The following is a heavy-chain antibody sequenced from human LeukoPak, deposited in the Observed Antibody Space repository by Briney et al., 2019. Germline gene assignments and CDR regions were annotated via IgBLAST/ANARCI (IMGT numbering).Heavy chain of an antibody. V-gene: IGHV3-15*01. Sequence: PGGSLRLSCAASGFTFSNAWMSWVRQAPGKGLEWVGRIKSKTDGGTTDYAAPVKGRFTISRDDSKNTLYLQMNSLRAEDTAIYYCAKKFPAYDPPWWGQGTLVTVSS. CDR1: GFTFSNAW. D-gene: IGHD3-22*01. CDR3: AKKFPAYDPPW. J-gene: IGHJ4*02. CDR2: IKSKTDGGTT.